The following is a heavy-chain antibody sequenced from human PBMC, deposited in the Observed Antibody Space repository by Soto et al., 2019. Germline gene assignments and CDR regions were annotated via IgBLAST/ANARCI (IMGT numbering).Heavy chain of an antibody. D-gene: IGHD6-19*01. V-gene: IGHV3-74*01. CDR3: ARDRSLGWAWDYYYGMDV. CDR2: INSDGSST. Sequence: PGGSLRLSCAASGFTFSSYWMHWVRQAPGKGLVWVSRINSDGSSTSYADSVKGRFTISRDNAKNTLYLQMNSLRAEDTAVYYCARDRSLGWAWDYYYGMDVWGQGTTVTVSS. J-gene: IGHJ6*02. CDR1: GFTFSSYW.